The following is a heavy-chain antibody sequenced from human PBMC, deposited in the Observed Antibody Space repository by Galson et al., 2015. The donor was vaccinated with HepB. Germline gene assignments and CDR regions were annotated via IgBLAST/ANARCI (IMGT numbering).Heavy chain of an antibody. J-gene: IGHJ4*02. V-gene: IGHV3-7*01. D-gene: IGHD2-21*02. Sequence: SLRLSCAASGFTFSRFWMSWVRQAPGKGLEWVANMKHDGSETYFLDSVKGRFTISRDNAKNSLYLQVNSLRAEDTAVYYCARLLGDRYFDYWGQGTLVTVSS. CDR3: ARLLGDRYFDY. CDR1: GFTFSRFW. CDR2: MKHDGSET.